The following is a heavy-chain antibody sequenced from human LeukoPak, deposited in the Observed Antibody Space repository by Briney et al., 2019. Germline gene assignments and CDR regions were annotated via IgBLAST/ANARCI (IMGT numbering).Heavy chain of an antibody. J-gene: IGHJ4*02. Sequence: PSETLSLTCAVCGGSFSGYYWSWIRQPPGKGLEWIGEINHSGSTNYNPSLKSRVTISVDTSKNQFSLKLSSVTAADTAVYYCARAYSPYYYDSSGYYYWGQGTLVTVSS. V-gene: IGHV4-34*01. CDR2: INHSGST. CDR3: ARAYSPYYYDSSGYYY. D-gene: IGHD3-22*01. CDR1: GGSFSGYY.